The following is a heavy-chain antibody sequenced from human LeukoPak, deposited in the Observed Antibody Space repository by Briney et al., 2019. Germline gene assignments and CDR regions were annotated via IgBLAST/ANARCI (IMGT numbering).Heavy chain of an antibody. D-gene: IGHD1-1*01. J-gene: IGHJ6*03. CDR2: INSDGTST. CDR3: AKGGTRHMDV. CDR1: GFTFRNYW. Sequence: GGSLRLSXAASGFTFRNYWMHWIRQAPGKGLVWVSRINSDGTSTSYADSVKGRFTISRDNAKNTLYLQMNSLRAEDTAVYYCAKGGTRHMDVWGKGTTVTVSS. V-gene: IGHV3-74*01.